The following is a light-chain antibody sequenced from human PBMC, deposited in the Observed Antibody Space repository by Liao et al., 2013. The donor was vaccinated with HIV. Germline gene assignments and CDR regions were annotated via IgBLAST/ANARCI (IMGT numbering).Light chain of an antibody. J-gene: IGLJ1*01. Sequence: SYVLTQPPSVSVAPGKTARITCGGKNIGSKSVHWYQQKPGQAPVLVIYSDSDRPSGIPERFSGSNSGNTATLIISRVEAGDEADYYCQVWDSNNDHPYVFGTGTKVTVL. CDR1: NIGSKS. CDR3: QVWDSNNDHPYV. V-gene: IGLV3-21*01. CDR2: SDS.